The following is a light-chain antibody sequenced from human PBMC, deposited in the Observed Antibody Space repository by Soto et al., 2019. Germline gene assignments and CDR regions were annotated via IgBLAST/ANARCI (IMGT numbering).Light chain of an antibody. J-gene: IGLJ1*01. Sequence: QSALTQPASVSGSPEQSISISCTGTSSEAGGYNYVSWYQQHPGKAPKHMIYDVNNRHSGVSERFSGSKSGNTDPLTFSGLQSEDEADYYCSSYTSSSALVFGTGTKGTVL. CDR1: SSEAGGYNY. CDR2: DVN. V-gene: IGLV2-14*01. CDR3: SSYTSSSALV.